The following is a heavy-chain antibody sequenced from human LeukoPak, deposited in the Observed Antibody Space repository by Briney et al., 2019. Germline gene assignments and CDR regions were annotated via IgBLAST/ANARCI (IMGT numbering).Heavy chain of an antibody. J-gene: IGHJ4*02. CDR2: IYSGGST. CDR1: GFTVSSNY. D-gene: IGHD3-10*01. V-gene: IGHV3-53*01. CDR3: ASSTHITMVRGVIISFDY. Sequence: PGGSLRLSCAASGFTVSSNYMSWVRQAPGKGLEWVSVIYSGGSTYYADSVKGRFTISRDNSKNTLYLQMNSLRAEDTAVYYCASSTHITMVRGVIISFDYWGQGTLVTVSS.